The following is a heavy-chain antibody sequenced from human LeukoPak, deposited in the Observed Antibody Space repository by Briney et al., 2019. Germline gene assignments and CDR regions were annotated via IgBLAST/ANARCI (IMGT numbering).Heavy chain of an antibody. Sequence: GGSLSLSCAASGFTVSSNYMRWVRQAPGEGLEWVSVVYSGGSTYYADSVKGRFTISRDNSKNTLYLQMNSLRAEDTAVYYWARDLLVRGVQYYYYYYGMDVWGQGTTVTVSS. D-gene: IGHD3-10*01. CDR3: ARDLLVRGVQYYYYYYGMDV. J-gene: IGHJ6*02. V-gene: IGHV3-66*01. CDR2: VYSGGST. CDR1: GFTVSSNY.